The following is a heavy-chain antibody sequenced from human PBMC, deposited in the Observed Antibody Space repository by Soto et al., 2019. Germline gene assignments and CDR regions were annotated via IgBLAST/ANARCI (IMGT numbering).Heavy chain of an antibody. CDR2: IYYSGST. CDR3: ARQVGGSSWYIN. D-gene: IGHD6-13*01. CDR1: GGSISSYY. V-gene: IGHV4-59*01. J-gene: IGHJ4*02. Sequence: SETLSLTCTVSGGSISSYYWSWIRQPPGKGLEWIGYIYYSGSTNYNPSLKSRVTISVDTSKNQFSLKLSSVTAADTAVYYCARQVGGSSWYINWGQGTLVTVS.